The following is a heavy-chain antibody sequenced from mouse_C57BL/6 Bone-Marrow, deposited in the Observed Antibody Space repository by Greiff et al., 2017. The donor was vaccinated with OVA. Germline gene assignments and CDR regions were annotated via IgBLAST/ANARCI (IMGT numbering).Heavy chain of an antibody. D-gene: IGHD1-1*02. V-gene: IGHV2-2*01. J-gene: IGHJ3*01. CDR1: GFSLTSYG. CDR3: ARLYGPWGTWCAY. Sequence: QVQLQQSGPGLVQPSQSLSLTCTVSGFSLTSYGVHWVRQSPGKGLEWLGVIWSGGSTDYTAAFISRLSISTDNSTTHVFFKMNSLQADDTAVYYGARLYGPWGTWCAYWGQGTLVTVSA. CDR2: IWSGGST.